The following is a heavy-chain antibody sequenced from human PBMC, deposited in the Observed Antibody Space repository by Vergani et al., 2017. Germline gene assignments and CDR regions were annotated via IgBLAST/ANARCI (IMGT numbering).Heavy chain of an antibody. J-gene: IGHJ5*02. CDR3: ARHSTVEWLVKLGWIVP. D-gene: IGHD6-19*01. V-gene: IGHV4-39*01. CDR2: IYYSGST. Sequence: QLQLQESGPGLVKPSATLSLTCSVSGASIRSSNYYWGWIRQPPGKGLEWIASIYYSGSTYYNPSLKSRVTISVDTSKHQFSLKLSSLTAADTAVYFCARHSTVEWLVKLGWIVPWGEGILVAVS. CDR1: GASIRSSNYY.